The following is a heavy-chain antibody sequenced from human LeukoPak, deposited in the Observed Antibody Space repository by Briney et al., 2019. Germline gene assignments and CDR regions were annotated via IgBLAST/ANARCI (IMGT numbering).Heavy chain of an antibody. D-gene: IGHD3-10*01. Sequence: PGGSLRLSCAASGFAVSTSYMSWVRQPPGKGLEWVSILYSDGTTYYADSVKGRFTISRDNSKNMVYFQMNSLRAEDTAVYYCARDYYYGRAFDVWGQGTMVSVSS. CDR3: ARDYYYGRAFDV. CDR2: LYSDGTT. V-gene: IGHV3-53*01. CDR1: GFAVSTSY. J-gene: IGHJ3*01.